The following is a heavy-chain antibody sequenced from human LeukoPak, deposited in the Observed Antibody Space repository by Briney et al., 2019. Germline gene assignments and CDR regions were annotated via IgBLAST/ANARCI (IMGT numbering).Heavy chain of an antibody. CDR3: ARGPARIAAAGTGARGWFDP. D-gene: IGHD6-13*01. CDR2: MNPNSGNT. V-gene: IGHV1-8*01. Sequence: GASVTVSCKASGYTFTSYDINWVRQAPGQGLEWMGWMNPNSGNTVYAQTFKGGVTMTRNTSISTAYMELSSLRSEDTAVYYCARGPARIAAAGTGARGWFDPWGQGTLVTVSS. J-gene: IGHJ5*02. CDR1: GYTFTSYD.